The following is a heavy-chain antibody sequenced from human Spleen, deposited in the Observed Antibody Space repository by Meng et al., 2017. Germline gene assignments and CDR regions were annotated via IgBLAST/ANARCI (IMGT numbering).Heavy chain of an antibody. V-gene: IGHV3-48*03. J-gene: IGHJ6*02. CDR3: ARSTMVRGVILGGYYYYGMDV. CDR1: GFTFSSYE. CDR2: ISSSGSTI. D-gene: IGHD3-10*01. Sequence: GESLKISCAASGFTFSSYEMNWVRQAPGKGLEWVSYISSSGSTIYYADSVKGRFTISRDNAKNSLYLQMNSLRAEDTAVYYCARSTMVRGVILGGYYYYGMDVWGQGTTVTVSS.